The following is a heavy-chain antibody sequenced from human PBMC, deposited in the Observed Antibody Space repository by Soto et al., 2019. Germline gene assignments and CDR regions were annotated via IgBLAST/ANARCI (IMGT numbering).Heavy chain of an antibody. CDR2: IIPILGIA. V-gene: IGHV1-69*02. CDR3: ARGLSVYCSGGSCYGGNWFDP. J-gene: IGHJ5*02. D-gene: IGHD2-15*01. CDR1: GGTFSSYT. Sequence: GASVKVSCKASGGTFSSYTISWVRQAPGQGLEWMGRIIPILGIANYAQKFQGRVTITADKTTSTAYMGLSSLRSEGTAVYYCARGLSVYCSGGSCYGGNWFDPWGQGTLVTVS.